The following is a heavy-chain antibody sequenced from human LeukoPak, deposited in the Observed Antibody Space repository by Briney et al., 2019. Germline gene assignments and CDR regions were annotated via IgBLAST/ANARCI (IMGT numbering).Heavy chain of an antibody. CDR1: GFTFSSYG. D-gene: IGHD3-3*01. CDR2: ISYDGSNK. CDR3: AKGYRYSPPLSWSGYYMDY. V-gene: IGHV3-30*18. Sequence: PGRSLRPSCAASGFTFSSYGMHWVRQAPGKGLEWVAVISYDGSNKYYADSVKGRFTISRDNSKNTLYLQMNSLRAEDTAVYYCAKGYRYSPPLSWSGYYMDYWGQGTLVTVSS. J-gene: IGHJ4*02.